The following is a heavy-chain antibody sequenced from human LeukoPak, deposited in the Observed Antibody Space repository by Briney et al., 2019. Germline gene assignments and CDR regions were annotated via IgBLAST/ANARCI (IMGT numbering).Heavy chain of an antibody. CDR2: INHSGST. Sequence: SETLSLTCAVYGGSFSGYYWSWIRQPPGKGLEWIGEINHSGSTNYNPSLKSRVTISVGTSKNQFSLKLSSVTAADTAVYYCARATGYSSSWLYYYYMDVWGKGTTVTVSS. D-gene: IGHD6-13*01. J-gene: IGHJ6*03. CDR3: ARATGYSSSWLYYYYMDV. CDR1: GGSFSGYY. V-gene: IGHV4-34*01.